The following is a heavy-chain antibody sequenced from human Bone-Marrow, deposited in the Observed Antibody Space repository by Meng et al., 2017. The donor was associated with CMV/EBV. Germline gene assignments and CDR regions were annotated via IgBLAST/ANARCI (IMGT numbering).Heavy chain of an antibody. CDR3: ARDLSGEKDY. Sequence: VTRVESGVGLVLPGGYLSIACATSGFTFSKYLMHWVRQTPGKGLLWVSRIKSDGLSTSYADSVKGRFSISRDNAKKTLYLQMDSLRAEDTAIYYCARDLSGEKDYWGHGTLVTVSS. J-gene: IGHJ4*01. D-gene: IGHD3-3*01. V-gene: IGHV3-74*01. CDR2: IKSDGLST. CDR1: GFTFSKYL.